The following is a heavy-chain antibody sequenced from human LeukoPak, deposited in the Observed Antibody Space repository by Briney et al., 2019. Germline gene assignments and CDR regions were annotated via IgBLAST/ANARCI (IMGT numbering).Heavy chain of an antibody. CDR3: AKDRFVSQGLED. J-gene: IGHJ4*02. D-gene: IGHD3-10*01. CDR2: IKYDGRNK. CDR1: GFTFSSYG. Sequence: GGSLRLSCAGSGFTFSSYGMHWVRQAPGKGLEWVAFIKYDGRNKYYADSVKGRFTISRDNSKNTLFLQMNSLRAEDTAVYYCAKDRFVSQGLEDWGQGTLVTVSS. V-gene: IGHV3-30*02.